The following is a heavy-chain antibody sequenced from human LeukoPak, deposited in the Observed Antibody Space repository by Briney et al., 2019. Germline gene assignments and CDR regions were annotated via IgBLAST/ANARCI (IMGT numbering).Heavy chain of an antibody. CDR1: GFTFSTYW. V-gene: IGHV3-7*03. J-gene: IGHJ4*02. Sequence: GGSLRLSCETSGFTFSTYWMSWARQAPGKGLEWVATINQDGSEKYYVDSVKGRFTISRDNAKNSLYLQMNSLRAEDTAVYYCARSTAGFDYWGQGTLVTVSS. CDR2: INQDGSEK. D-gene: IGHD5/OR15-5a*01. CDR3: ARSTAGFDY.